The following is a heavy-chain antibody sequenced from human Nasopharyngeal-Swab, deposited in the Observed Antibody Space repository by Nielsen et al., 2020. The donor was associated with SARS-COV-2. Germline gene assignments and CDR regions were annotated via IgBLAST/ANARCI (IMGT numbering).Heavy chain of an antibody. CDR3: ARNHAFGDSSFDY. CDR2: IYYSGST. Sequence: SETLSLTCTVSGGSISSYYWSWIRQPPGKGLEWIGYIYYSGSTNYNPSLKSRVTISVDTSKTQFSLKLSSVTAADTAVYYCARNHAFGDSSFDYWGQGTLVTVSS. J-gene: IGHJ4*02. V-gene: IGHV4-59*08. D-gene: IGHD2-21*01. CDR1: GGSISSYY.